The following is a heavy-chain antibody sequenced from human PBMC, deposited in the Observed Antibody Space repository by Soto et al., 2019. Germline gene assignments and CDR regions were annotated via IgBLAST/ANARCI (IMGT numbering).Heavy chain of an antibody. Sequence: PGGSLILSCAASGFTFRSYSMSWVRQAPGKGLEWVSAISGSGGSTYYADSVKGRFTISRDNSKNTLYLQMNSLRAEDTAVYYCAKGPLVVPASELDYWGQGTLVTVSS. CDR1: GFTFRSYS. CDR2: ISGSGGST. D-gene: IGHD2-2*01. J-gene: IGHJ4*02. CDR3: AKGPLVVPASELDY. V-gene: IGHV3-23*01.